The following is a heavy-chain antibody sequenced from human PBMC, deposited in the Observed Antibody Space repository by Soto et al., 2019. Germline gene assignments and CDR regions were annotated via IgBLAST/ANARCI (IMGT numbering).Heavy chain of an antibody. CDR2: INHSGST. CDR3: ARDSSSANIDY. V-gene: IGHV4-34*01. CDR1: GGSFSGYY. Sequence: SETLSLTCAFYGGSFSGYYWSCIRQPPGKGLEWIGEINHSGSTNYNPSLKSRVTISVDTSKNQFSLKLSSVTAADTAVYYCARDSSSANIDYWGQGTLVTVSS. D-gene: IGHD6-6*01. J-gene: IGHJ4*02.